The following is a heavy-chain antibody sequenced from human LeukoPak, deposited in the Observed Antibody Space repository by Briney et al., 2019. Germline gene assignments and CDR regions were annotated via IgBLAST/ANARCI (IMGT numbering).Heavy chain of an antibody. CDR1: GYTFTGYY. CDR3: ARGGLLTGTISLAGEFYFDY. Sequence: ASVKVSCKASGYTFTGYYMHWVRQAPGQGLEWMGWINPNSGGTNYAQKFQGRVTMTRDTSISTACMELSRLRSDDTAVYYCARGGLLTGTISLAGEFYFDYWGQGTLVTVSS. D-gene: IGHD1-20*01. V-gene: IGHV1-2*02. CDR2: INPNSGGT. J-gene: IGHJ4*02.